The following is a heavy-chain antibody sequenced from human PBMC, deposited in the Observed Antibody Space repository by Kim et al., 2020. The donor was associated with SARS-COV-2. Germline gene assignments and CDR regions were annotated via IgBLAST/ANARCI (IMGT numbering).Heavy chain of an antibody. V-gene: IGHV3-64D*09. J-gene: IGHJ4*02. Sequence: GGSLRLSCSASGFTFSSYAMHWVRQAPGKGLEYVSAISSNGGSTYYADSVKGRFTISRDNSKNTLYLQMSSLRAEDTAVYYCVKDLGFIGWELPYIDYWGQGTLVTVSS. CDR3: VKDLGFIGWELPYIDY. CDR2: ISSNGGST. D-gene: IGHD1-26*01. CDR1: GFTFSSYA.